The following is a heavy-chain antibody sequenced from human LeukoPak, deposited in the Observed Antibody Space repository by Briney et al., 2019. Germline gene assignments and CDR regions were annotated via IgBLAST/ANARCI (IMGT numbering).Heavy chain of an antibody. V-gene: IGHV1-24*01. J-gene: IGHJ5*02. CDR3: ATRGFRGPYP. CDR2: FDPEDGET. CDR1: GYTLTKLS. Sequence: PSGKLSCKVSGYTLTKLSIHWVRQAPGKWLEWMGCFDPEDGETIYAKKFQGRVTMTEDTSTDTAYMELSSLGSEDTAVYYCATRGFRGPYPWGQGTLVTVSS. D-gene: IGHD3-10*01.